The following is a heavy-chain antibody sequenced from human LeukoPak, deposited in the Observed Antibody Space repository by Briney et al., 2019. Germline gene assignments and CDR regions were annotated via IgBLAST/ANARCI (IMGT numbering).Heavy chain of an antibody. CDR2: IFHTGRT. CDR3: ARSQANEGMGY. Sequence: SETLSLTCVVSAYSISSGYHWGWIRQPPGKGLEWIGSIFHTGRTYYNPSLMGRVTLSVDTSKNQFSLRLMSVTAADTAVYYCARSQANEGMGYWGQGALVTVSS. V-gene: IGHV4-38-2*01. D-gene: IGHD3-10*01. CDR1: AYSISSGYH. J-gene: IGHJ4*02.